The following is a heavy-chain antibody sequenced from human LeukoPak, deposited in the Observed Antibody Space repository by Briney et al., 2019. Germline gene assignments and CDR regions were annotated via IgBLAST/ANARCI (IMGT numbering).Heavy chain of an antibody. J-gene: IGHJ4*02. CDR2: FDPEDGET. Sequence: ASVKVSCKASGYTFTSYGISWVRQAPGKGLEWMGGFDPEDGETIYAQKFQGRVTMTEDTSTDTAYMELSSLRSEDTAVYYCATGSSWELRFFDYWGQGTLVTVSS. V-gene: IGHV1-24*01. CDR1: GYTFTSYG. D-gene: IGHD1-26*01. CDR3: ATGSSWELRFFDY.